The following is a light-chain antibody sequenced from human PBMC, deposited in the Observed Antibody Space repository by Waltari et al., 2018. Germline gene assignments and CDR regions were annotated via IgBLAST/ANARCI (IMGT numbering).Light chain of an antibody. CDR1: SLRGYY. V-gene: IGLV3-19*01. CDR2: GKN. Sequence: SSELTPAPAGSVALVLTVRITCHGDSLRGYYASWYQQKPGQAPVLVIYGKNNRPSGIPDRFSGSTSGNTASLTISGAHAEDEADYYCNSRDTSGNHVVFGGGTKLTVL. CDR3: NSRDTSGNHVV. J-gene: IGLJ2*01.